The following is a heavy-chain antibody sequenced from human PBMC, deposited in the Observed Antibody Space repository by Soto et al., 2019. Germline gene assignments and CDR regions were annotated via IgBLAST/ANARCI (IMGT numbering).Heavy chain of an antibody. D-gene: IGHD2-15*01. J-gene: IGHJ6*02. V-gene: IGHV3-23*01. CDR2: ISGSGGST. CDR3: AKALGYCSGGSCYPPGYYYGMDV. CDR1: GFTFSSYA. Sequence: GGSLRLSCAASGFTFSSYAMSWVRQAPGKGLEWVSAISGSGGSTYYADSVKGRFTISRDNSKNTLYLHMNSLGAEDTAVYYCAKALGYCSGGSCYPPGYYYGMDVWGQGTTVTVSS.